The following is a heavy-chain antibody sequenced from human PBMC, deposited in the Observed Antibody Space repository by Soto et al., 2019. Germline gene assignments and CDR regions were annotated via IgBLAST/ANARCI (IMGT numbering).Heavy chain of an antibody. D-gene: IGHD6-6*01. CDR2: INPNSGGT. CDR1: GYTFTGYY. Sequence: ASVKVSCKASGYTFTGYYMHWVRQAPGQGLEWMGWINPNSGGTNYAQKFQGWVTMTRDTSISTAYMELSRLRSDDTAVYYYARDKGIAARCADRDNWFDPWGQGTLVTVSS. CDR3: ARDKGIAARCADRDNWFDP. V-gene: IGHV1-2*04. J-gene: IGHJ5*02.